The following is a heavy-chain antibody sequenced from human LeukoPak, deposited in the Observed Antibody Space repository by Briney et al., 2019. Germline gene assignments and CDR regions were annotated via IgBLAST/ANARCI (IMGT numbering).Heavy chain of an antibody. CDR2: IKKDGSEK. V-gene: IGHV3-7*04. CDR1: GFTFGDYA. J-gene: IGHJ5*02. CDR3: ARGYGDYANWFDP. D-gene: IGHD4-17*01. Sequence: GGSLRLSCTASGFTFGDYAMSWVRQAPGKGLEWVANIKKDGSEKYYVDSVKGRFTISRDNAKDSLYLQMNSLRVEDTAVYYCARGYGDYANWFDPWGQGTLVTVSS.